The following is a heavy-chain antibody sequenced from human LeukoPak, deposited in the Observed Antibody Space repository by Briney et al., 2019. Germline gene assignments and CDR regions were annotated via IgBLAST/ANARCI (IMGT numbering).Heavy chain of an antibody. CDR1: GFTVSTSY. D-gene: IGHD1-1*01. Sequence: GGSLRLSCAASGFTVSTSYMSWVRQAPGKGLEWVSVIYSGGFTYYADSVKGRFTISRDNSKNTLYLQMNSLRAEDTAVYYCAKTGNPATGDYWGQGTLVTVSS. CDR2: IYSGGFT. CDR3: AKTGNPATGDY. J-gene: IGHJ4*02. V-gene: IGHV3-53*01.